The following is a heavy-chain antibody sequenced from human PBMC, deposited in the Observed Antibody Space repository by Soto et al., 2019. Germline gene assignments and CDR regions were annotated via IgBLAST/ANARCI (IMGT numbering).Heavy chain of an antibody. V-gene: IGHV1-69*06. J-gene: IGHJ4*02. CDR3: ASRLYYDSSGLRVDYFDY. D-gene: IGHD3-22*01. Sequence: ASVKVSCKASGGTFSSYAISWVRQAPGQGLEWMGGIIPIFGTANYAQKFQGRVTITADKSTSTAYMELSSLRSEDTAVYYCASRLYYDSSGLRVDYFDYWGQGTLVTVSS. CDR1: GGTFSSYA. CDR2: IIPIFGTA.